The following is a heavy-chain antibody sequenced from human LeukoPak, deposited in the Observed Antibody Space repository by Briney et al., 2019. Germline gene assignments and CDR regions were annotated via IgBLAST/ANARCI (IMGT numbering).Heavy chain of an antibody. CDR3: ARASSSWSLVDY. V-gene: IGHV4-59*01. J-gene: IGHJ4*02. D-gene: IGHD6-13*01. CDR1: GGSFSSYY. CDR2: IYYSGST. Sequence: SETLSLTCAVYGGSFSSYYWSWIRQPPGKGLEWIGYIYYSGSTNYNPSLKSRVTISVDTSKNQFSLKLSSVTAADTAVYYCARASSSWSLVDYWGQGTLVTVSS.